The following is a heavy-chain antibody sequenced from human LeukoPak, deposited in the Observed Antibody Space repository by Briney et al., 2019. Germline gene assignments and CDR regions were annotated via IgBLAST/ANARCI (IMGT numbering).Heavy chain of an antibody. CDR1: GGSISSSNW. J-gene: IGHJ6*04. V-gene: IGHV4-4*02. D-gene: IGHD3-10*01. CDR3: ARGYYGSGSLWGMDV. CDR2: IYHSGST. Sequence: PSETLSLTCAVSGGSISSSNWWSWVRQPPGKGLEWIGEIYHSGSTNYNPSLKSRVTISVDKSKNQFSLKLSSVTAADTAVYYCARGYYGSGSLWGMDVWGKGTTATVSS.